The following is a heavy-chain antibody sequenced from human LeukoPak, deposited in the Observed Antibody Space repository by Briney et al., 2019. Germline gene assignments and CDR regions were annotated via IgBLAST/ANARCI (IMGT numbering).Heavy chain of an antibody. V-gene: IGHV3-21*01. D-gene: IGHD6-6*01. CDR1: GFTFTTYS. CDR3: ARQSIAGFDFDY. CDR2: ISSSSYI. J-gene: IGHJ4*02. Sequence: GGSLRLSCAASGFTFTTYSMNWVRQAPGKGLEWVSSISSSSYIYYADSVKGRFTISRDNAKNSLYLQMNSLRAEDMAVYYCARQSIAGFDFDYWGQGTLVTVSS.